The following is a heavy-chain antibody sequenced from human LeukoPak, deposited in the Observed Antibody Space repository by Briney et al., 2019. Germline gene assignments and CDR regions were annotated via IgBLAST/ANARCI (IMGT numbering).Heavy chain of an antibody. V-gene: IGHV4-59*08. Sequence: KPSETLSLTCTVSGGSITTYYWSWIRQPPGKGPEWIGYIYYSGSTNYNPSLKSRVTISVDTSKNQFSLKLSSVTAADTAVYYCARQTQEYCSSTSCYVDWFDPWGQGTLVTVSS. CDR1: GGSITTYY. J-gene: IGHJ5*02. CDR2: IYYSGST. D-gene: IGHD2-2*01. CDR3: ARQTQEYCSSTSCYVDWFDP.